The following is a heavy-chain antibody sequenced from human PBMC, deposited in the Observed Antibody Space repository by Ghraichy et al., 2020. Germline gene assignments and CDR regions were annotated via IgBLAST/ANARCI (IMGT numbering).Heavy chain of an antibody. CDR3: AKETIVVVPAATYGMDV. Sequence: GGSLRLSCAASGFTFDDYAMHWVRQAPGKGLEWVSGISWNSGSIGYADSVKGRFTISRDNAKNSLYLQMNSLRAEDTALYYCAKETIVVVPAATYGMDVWGQGTTVTVSS. CDR1: GFTFDDYA. J-gene: IGHJ6*02. CDR2: ISWNSGSI. V-gene: IGHV3-9*01. D-gene: IGHD2-2*01.